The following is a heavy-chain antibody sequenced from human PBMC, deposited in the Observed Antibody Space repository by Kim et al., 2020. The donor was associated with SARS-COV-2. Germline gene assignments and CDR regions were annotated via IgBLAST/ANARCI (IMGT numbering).Heavy chain of an antibody. D-gene: IGHD6-13*01. CDR3: AKGSAAGRVGAFDI. V-gene: IGHV3-23*01. Sequence: ADSVKGRFTISRDNSKNTLYLQMNSLRAEDTAVYYCAKGSAAGRVGAFDIWGQGTMVTVSS. J-gene: IGHJ3*02.